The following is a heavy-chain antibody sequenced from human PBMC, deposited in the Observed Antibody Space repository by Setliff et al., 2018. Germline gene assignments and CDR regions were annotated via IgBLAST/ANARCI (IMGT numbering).Heavy chain of an antibody. CDR3: ARDCCGSLSDAFDI. V-gene: IGHV4-59*01. J-gene: IGHJ3*02. CDR1: GSSIRGSY. Sequence: SETLSLTCFVSGSSIRGSYWSWIRQTPGQGLEWIGNMYYSGTTTYNPSLKSRVTISVDTSKNQFSLKLISVTAADTAVYYCARDCCGSLSDAFDIWGQGSMVTVSS. CDR2: MYYSGTT. D-gene: IGHD3-10*01.